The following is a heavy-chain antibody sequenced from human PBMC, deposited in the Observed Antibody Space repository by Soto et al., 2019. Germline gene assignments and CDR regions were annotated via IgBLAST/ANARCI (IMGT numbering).Heavy chain of an antibody. D-gene: IGHD3-10*01. CDR3: AKYFNGWFGGPFDY. CDR1: GFTFSSYA. CDR2: ISGSGGST. V-gene: IGHV3-23*01. J-gene: IGHJ4*02. Sequence: GGSLRLSCAASGFTFSSYAMSWVSQAPGKGLEWVSAISGSGGSTYYADSVKGRFTISRDNSKNTLYLQMNSLRAEDTAVYYCAKYFNGWFGGPFDYWGQGTLVTVSS.